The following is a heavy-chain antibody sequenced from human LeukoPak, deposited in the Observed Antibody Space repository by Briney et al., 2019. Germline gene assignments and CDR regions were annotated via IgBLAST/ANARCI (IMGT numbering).Heavy chain of an antibody. CDR3: ARGRWELLFYMDV. CDR1: GGSFSGYY. D-gene: IGHD1-26*01. Sequence: SETLSLTCAVYGGSFSGYYWSWIRQPPGKGQEWIGEINHSGSTNYNPSLKSRVTISVDTSKNQFSLKLSSVTAADTAVYYCARGRWELLFYMDVWGKGTTVTVSS. V-gene: IGHV4-34*01. CDR2: INHSGST. J-gene: IGHJ6*03.